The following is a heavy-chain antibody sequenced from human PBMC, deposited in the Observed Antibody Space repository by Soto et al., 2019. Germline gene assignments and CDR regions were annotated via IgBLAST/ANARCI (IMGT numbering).Heavy chain of an antibody. CDR1: GGSISSYY. CDR3: ARRYGYSFDY. D-gene: IGHD1-1*01. J-gene: IGHJ4*02. V-gene: IGHV4-59*08. CDR2: IYYSGST. Sequence: QVQLQESGPGLVKPSETLSLTCTVSGGSISSYYWSWIRQPPGKGLEWIGYIYYSGSTNYNPSLKRRVTISVNTSKNQFSLKLSSVTAADTAVYYGARRYGYSFDYWGQGTLVTVSS.